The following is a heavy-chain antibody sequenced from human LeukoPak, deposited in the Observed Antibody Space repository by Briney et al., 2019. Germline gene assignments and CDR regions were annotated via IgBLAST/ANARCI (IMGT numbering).Heavy chain of an antibody. J-gene: IGHJ4*02. CDR1: GFTFSNYG. Sequence: GGSLRLSCAAAGFTFSNYGMHWVRQAPCKRLEWRASIFYDGSKQHYADTVKGRFIISRENSKNTVYLQVNSLTAQDTAVYYCARDQALYFSYRDYWGLGTLVTVSS. CDR2: IFYDGSKQ. CDR3: ARDQALYFSYRDY. V-gene: IGHV3-33*01. D-gene: IGHD2/OR15-2a*01.